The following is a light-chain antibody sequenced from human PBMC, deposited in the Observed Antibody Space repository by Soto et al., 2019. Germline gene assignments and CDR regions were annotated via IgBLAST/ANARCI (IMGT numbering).Light chain of an antibody. CDR3: QQYGSSPALT. CDR1: QSVSSSY. CDR2: GAS. V-gene: IGKV3-20*01. J-gene: IGKJ4*01. Sequence: EIVLTQSRGTLSLSPGERATLSCRASQSVSSSYLAWYQQKPGQAPRLLIYGASSRATGIPDRFSGSGSGTDFTLTISRLEPEDFVVYYCQQYGSSPALTFGGGTKVDIK.